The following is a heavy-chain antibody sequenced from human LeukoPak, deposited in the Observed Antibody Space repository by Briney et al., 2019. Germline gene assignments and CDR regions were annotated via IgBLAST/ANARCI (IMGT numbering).Heavy chain of an antibody. V-gene: IGHV1-2*02. Sequence: GASVKVSCKASGYTFTGYYMHWVRQAPGQGLEWMGWINPNSGGTNYVQKFQGRVTMTRDTSISTAYMELSRLRSDDTAVYYCARGRRANCSGGSCYLSLRYWGQGTLVTVSS. J-gene: IGHJ4*02. CDR3: ARGRRANCSGGSCYLSLRY. CDR1: GYTFTGYY. D-gene: IGHD2-15*01. CDR2: INPNSGGT.